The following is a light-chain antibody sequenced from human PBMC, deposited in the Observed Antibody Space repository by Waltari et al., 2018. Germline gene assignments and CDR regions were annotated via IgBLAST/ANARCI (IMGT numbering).Light chain of an antibody. V-gene: IGLV2-14*03. Sequence: QSALTQPASVSGSPGQSITISCTGTSSDVGGFDYVSWYQQHPNKAPKLLIYDVNNRPSGGSHRCLCSKSGNTASLTISGLQAEDEADYYCSSYTSRNTLLFGGGTKLTAL. CDR2: DVN. CDR3: SSYTSRNTLL. J-gene: IGLJ2*01. CDR1: SSDVGGFDY.